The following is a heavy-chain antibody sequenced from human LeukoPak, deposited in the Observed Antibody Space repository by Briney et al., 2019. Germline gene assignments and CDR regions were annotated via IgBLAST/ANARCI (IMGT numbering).Heavy chain of an antibody. CDR2: ISGSSSYI. CDR3: ARVDYDILTGYYIYAFDI. Sequence: GGSLRLSCAASGFTFSSYSMNWVRQAPGKGLEWVSSISGSSSYIYYADSVKGRFTISRDNAKNSLYLQMNSLRAEDTAVYYCARVDYDILTGYYIYAFDIWGQGTMVPVSS. CDR1: GFTFSSYS. D-gene: IGHD3-9*01. V-gene: IGHV3-21*01. J-gene: IGHJ3*02.